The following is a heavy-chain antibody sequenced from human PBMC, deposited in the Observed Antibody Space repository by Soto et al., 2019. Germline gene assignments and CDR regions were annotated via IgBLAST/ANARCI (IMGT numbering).Heavy chain of an antibody. D-gene: IGHD2-2*01. CDR2: INPNSGGT. CDR1: GYTFTGYY. CDR3: ARGDIVVVPAALGYYYYGMDV. Sequence: ASVKVSCKASGYTFTGYYMHWVRQAPGQGLEWMGWINPNSGGTNYAQKFQGWVTMTRDTSISTAYMELSRLRSDDTAVYYCARGDIVVVPAALGYYYYGMDVWGQGTTVTVSS. V-gene: IGHV1-2*04. J-gene: IGHJ6*02.